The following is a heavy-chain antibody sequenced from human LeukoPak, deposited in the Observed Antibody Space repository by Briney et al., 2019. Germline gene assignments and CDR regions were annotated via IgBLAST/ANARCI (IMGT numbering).Heavy chain of an antibody. CDR3: AIRVIPLKANSWGFIGDY. CDR2: IYHSGTN. V-gene: IGHV4-38-2*01. J-gene: IGHJ4*02. D-gene: IGHD6-19*01. Sequence: SETLSLTCAVSGYPISSGYYWGWLRQPPGKGLWGTWRIYHSGTNYYNPSVKSRVTILLDTSRSPLSLKMSSVTAADTAMYFFAIRVIPLKANSWGFIGDYWGERILFTVSS. CDR1: GYPISSGYY.